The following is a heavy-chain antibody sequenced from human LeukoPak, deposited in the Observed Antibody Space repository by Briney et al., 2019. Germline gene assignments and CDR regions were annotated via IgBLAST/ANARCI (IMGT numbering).Heavy chain of an antibody. CDR3: ARGVYYDSSGYYGY. D-gene: IGHD3-22*01. CDR1: GFTFSSYG. CDR2: IWYDGSNK. V-gene: IGHV3-33*01. J-gene: IGHJ4*02. Sequence: PGGSLRLSCAASGFTFSSYGMHWVRQAPGKGLEWVAVIWYDGSNKYYADSVKGRFTISRDNSKNTLYLQMNSLRAEDTAVYYCARGVYYDSSGYYGYWGQGTLVTVSS.